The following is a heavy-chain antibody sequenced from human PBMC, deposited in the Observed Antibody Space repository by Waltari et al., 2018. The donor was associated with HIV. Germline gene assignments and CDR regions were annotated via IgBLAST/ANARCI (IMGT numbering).Heavy chain of an antibody. CDR3: ARQQLGSGALDL. J-gene: IGHJ4*02. V-gene: IGHV3-21*02. CDR2: ISSGTSYI. Sequence: EVQLVESGGGLVKPGGSLRLSCTASGLTFSTDPINWGRQAPGKGLEWVSSISSGTSYIYYADSVTGRFTVSRDNAKNSLFLQMNSLRADDTAVYYCARQQLGSGALDLWGQGTLVTVSS. CDR1: GLTFSTDP. D-gene: IGHD3-10*02.